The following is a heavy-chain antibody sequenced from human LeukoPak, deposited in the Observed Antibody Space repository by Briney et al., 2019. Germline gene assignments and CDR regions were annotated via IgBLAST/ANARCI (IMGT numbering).Heavy chain of an antibody. D-gene: IGHD6-13*01. CDR1: GYSFTSYW. CDR3: AGQPSSSWWGGNDAFDI. CDR2: IYPGDFDT. V-gene: IGHV5-51*01. Sequence: KPGKSLKISCKGSGYSFTSYWIGWVRQMPGKGLEWMGIIYPGDFDTRYSPSFQGQVTISADKSISTAYLQWSSLKASDTAMYYCAGQPSSSWWGGNDAFDIWGQGTMVTVSS. J-gene: IGHJ3*02.